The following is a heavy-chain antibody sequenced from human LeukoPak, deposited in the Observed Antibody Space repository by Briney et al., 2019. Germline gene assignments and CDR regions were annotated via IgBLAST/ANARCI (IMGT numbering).Heavy chain of an antibody. D-gene: IGHD5-24*01. CDR2: IYYSGST. V-gene: IGHV4-59*01. CDR3: ARISRDGYNPGAFVDY. Sequence: SETLSLTCTVSGGSISSYYWSWIRQPPGKGLEWIGYIYYSGSTNYNPSLKSRVTISVDTSKNQFSLKLSSVTAADTAVYYCARISRDGYNPGAFVDYWGQGTLVTVSS. CDR1: GGSISSYY. J-gene: IGHJ4*02.